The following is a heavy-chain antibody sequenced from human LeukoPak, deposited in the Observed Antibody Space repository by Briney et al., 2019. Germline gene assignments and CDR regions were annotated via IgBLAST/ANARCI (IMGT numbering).Heavy chain of an antibody. V-gene: IGHV3-11*06. CDR1: GFTFSDYY. CDR3: ARGSRITIFGVVLKWFDP. CDR2: ISSSSSYI. Sequence: PGGSLRLSCAASGFTFSDYYMSWIRQAPGKGLEWVSSISSSSSYIYYADSVKGRFTISRDNAKNSLYLQMNSLRAEDTAVYYCARGSRITIFGVVLKWFDPWGQGTLVTVSS. D-gene: IGHD3-3*01. J-gene: IGHJ5*02.